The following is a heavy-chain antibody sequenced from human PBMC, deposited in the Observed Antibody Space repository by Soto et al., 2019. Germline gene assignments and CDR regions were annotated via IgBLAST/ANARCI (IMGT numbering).Heavy chain of an antibody. J-gene: IGHJ4*02. CDR1: GFTFSNYA. CDR3: AKDKSRGVTVTPDY. V-gene: IGHV3-23*01. D-gene: IGHD4-17*01. CDR2: ISGAGGVT. Sequence: EVQLLESGGGLVQPGGSLGLSCAVSGFTFSNYAMTWVRQAPGKGPEWVSSISGAGGVTHYADSVRGRFTISRDNSKNTLYLQMNSLRAEDTAVYYCAKDKSRGVTVTPDYWGQGTLVTVSS.